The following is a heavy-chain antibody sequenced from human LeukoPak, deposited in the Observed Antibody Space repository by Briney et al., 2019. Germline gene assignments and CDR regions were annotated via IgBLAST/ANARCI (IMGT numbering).Heavy chain of an antibody. CDR3: AKDTPIYIVVVTAIPFDY. V-gene: IGHV3-23*01. D-gene: IGHD2-21*02. Sequence: GGSLRLSCAASGFTFSTYAMSWVRQAPGKGLEWVSAISSSGDLTFYIDSVKGRFTISRDNSKNTLYLQMSGLRAEDTALYYCAKDTPIYIVVVTAIPFDYWGQGTLVTVSS. CDR2: ISSSGDLT. CDR1: GFTFSTYA. J-gene: IGHJ4*02.